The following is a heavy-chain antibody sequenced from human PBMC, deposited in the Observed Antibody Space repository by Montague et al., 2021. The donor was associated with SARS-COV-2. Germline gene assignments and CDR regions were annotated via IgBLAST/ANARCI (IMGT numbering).Heavy chain of an antibody. V-gene: IGHV3-9*01. Sequence: SLRLSCAASGFTFATYAMSWVRQAPGKGLEWVSGISCSGGNTDYAESVKGRFIISRDNTKNTLFLEMNSLRDVDTALYYCTKPRTLAPGVFDAWGQGTMVTVSS. CDR2: ISCSGGNT. D-gene: IGHD1/OR15-1a*01. CDR3: TKPRTLAPGVFDA. CDR1: GFTFATYA. J-gene: IGHJ3*01.